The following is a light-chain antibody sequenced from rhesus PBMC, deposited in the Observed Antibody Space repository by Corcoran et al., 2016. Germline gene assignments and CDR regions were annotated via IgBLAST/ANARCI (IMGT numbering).Light chain of an antibody. J-gene: IGKJ4*01. CDR1: QSLSNY. CDR3: QQGYSYPLT. CDR2: RAS. V-gene: IGKV1S9*01. Sequence: DIQMTQSPSSLSASVGDRVTITCQASQSLSNYLNWYQQKPGKIPKLLIYRASSLHSGIPSRFSGSGSGTDFTLTISCLQPEDFATYYCQQGYSYPLTFGGGTKVELK.